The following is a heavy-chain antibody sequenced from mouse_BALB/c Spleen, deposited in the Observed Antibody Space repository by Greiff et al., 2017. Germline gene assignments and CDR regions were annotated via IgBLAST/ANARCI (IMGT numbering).Heavy chain of an antibody. CDR2: ISSGGGST. V-gene: IGHV5-12-1*01. D-gene: IGHD1-1*01. Sequence: EVQGVESGGGLVKPGGSLKLSCAASGFAFSSYDMSWVRQTPEKRLEWVAYISSGGGSTYYPDTVKGRFTISRDNAKNTLYLQMSSLKSEDTAMYYCARQIYYGSRYYFDYWGQGTTLTVSS. CDR3: ARQIYYGSRYYFDY. J-gene: IGHJ2*01. CDR1: GFAFSSYD.